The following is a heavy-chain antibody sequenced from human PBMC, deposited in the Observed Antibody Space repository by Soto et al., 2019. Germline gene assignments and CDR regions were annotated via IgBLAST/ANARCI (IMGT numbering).Heavy chain of an antibody. Sequence: GASVKGYCKASGGPFSSYAISWGRQAPGQGLEWMGEIIPIFGTSNHAQKFQGRVTFTADESTSTAYMELNSLTSEDTALYYCAKMGTIRTPFDYWGQGTLVTVSS. J-gene: IGHJ4*02. CDR3: AKMGTIRTPFDY. V-gene: IGHV1-69*01. D-gene: IGHD1-1*01. CDR2: IIPIFGTS. CDR1: GGPFSSYA.